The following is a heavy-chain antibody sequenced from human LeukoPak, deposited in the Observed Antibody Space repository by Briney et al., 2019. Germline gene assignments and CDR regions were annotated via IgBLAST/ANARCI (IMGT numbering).Heavy chain of an antibody. CDR1: GFTFNNYW. CDR3: ARDQTPFY. CDR2: IKPDGSQK. D-gene: IGHD2-15*01. V-gene: IGHV3-7*01. J-gene: IGHJ4*02. Sequence: GGSLRLSCVASGFTFNNYWMDWVRQAPGKGLEWVASIKPDGSQKDYVDSVKGRFTISRDNAKSSMWLQMNSLRAEDTAVYYCARDQTPFYWGQGSLVTVSS.